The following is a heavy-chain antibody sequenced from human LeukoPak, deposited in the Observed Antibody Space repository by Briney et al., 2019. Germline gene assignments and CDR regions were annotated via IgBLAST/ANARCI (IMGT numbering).Heavy chain of an antibody. CDR3: AELGITMIGGV. CDR2: ISSSGSSI. V-gene: IGHV3-11*04. Sequence: PGGSLRLSCAASGFTFSDYYVNWIRQAPGKGLEWVSYISSSGSSIDYADSVKGRFTISRDNAKNSLYLQMNSLRAEDTAVYYCAELGITMIGGVWGKGTTVTISS. D-gene: IGHD3-10*02. CDR1: GFTFSDYY. J-gene: IGHJ6*04.